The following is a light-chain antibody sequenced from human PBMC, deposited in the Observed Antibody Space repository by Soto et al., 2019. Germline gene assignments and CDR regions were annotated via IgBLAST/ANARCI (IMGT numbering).Light chain of an antibody. V-gene: IGKV3-11*01. Sequence: EIVLTQSPATLSLSPWERATLTCKASQSVSRYLAWYQQKPGQAPRLLLYDASNRATGIPARFSGSGSGTDFTLTISSLEPEDFAVYYCQQRSDWSSITFGQGTRLEIK. CDR1: QSVSRY. CDR3: QQRSDWSSIT. CDR2: DAS. J-gene: IGKJ5*01.